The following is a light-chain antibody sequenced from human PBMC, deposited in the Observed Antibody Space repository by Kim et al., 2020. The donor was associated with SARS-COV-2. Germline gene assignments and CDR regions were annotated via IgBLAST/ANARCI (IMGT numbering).Light chain of an antibody. CDR2: QDS. CDR1: KEGDTY. CDR3: QAWDSSTSV. V-gene: IGLV3-1*01. J-gene: IGLJ2*01. Sequence: SLAPRETASFSCYGDKEGDTYGCQYQPKPAPALVLFNYQDSNPHSGIPCRVSGSDSGNTATLTISETLAMDEADYYCQAWDSSTSVFGGGTQLTVL.